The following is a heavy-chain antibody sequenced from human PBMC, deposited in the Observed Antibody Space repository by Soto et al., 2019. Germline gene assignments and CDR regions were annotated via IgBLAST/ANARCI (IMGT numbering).Heavy chain of an antibody. CDR3: AGQGSTIDY. J-gene: IGHJ4*02. CDR1: GGSISSGYYY. CDR2: IYYSGNT. Sequence: SETLSLTCSVSGGSISSGYYYWSWIRQPPGKGLEWIGNIYYSGNTYYNPSLKSRLTISVDTSKNQFSLKLSSVTAADTAVYYCAGQGSTIDYWGQGTLVTVSS. V-gene: IGHV4-30-4*02.